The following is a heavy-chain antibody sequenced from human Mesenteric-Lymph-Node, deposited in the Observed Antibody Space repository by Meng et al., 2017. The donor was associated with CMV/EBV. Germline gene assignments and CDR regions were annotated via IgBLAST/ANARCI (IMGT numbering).Heavy chain of an antibody. D-gene: IGHD3-3*01. CDR2: IIPIFGTA. CDR3: ARPIYDFWSGSRDSYYYGMDV. J-gene: IGHJ6*02. Sequence: SSVKVSCKASGGTFSSYAISWVRQAPGQGLEWMGGIIPIFGTANYAQKFQGRVTITTDESTSTAYMELSSLRAEDTAVHYCARPIYDFWSGSRDSYYYGMDVWGQGTTVTVSS. V-gene: IGHV1-69*05. CDR1: GGTFSSYA.